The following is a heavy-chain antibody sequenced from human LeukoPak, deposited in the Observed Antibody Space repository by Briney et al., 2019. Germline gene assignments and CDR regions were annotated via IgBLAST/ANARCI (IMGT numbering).Heavy chain of an antibody. J-gene: IGHJ3*01. V-gene: IGHV3-30*02. CDR3: AKDAYSSSSTN. D-gene: IGHD6-13*01. CDR1: GFTFSSYD. Sequence: GGSLRLSCAASGFTFSSYDIHWVRQAPGKGLEWVAFIRYDGSNKYYADSVKGRFTISRDNSKNTLYLQMNSLRAEDTAVYYCAKDAYSSSSTNWGQGTMVTVSS. CDR2: IRYDGSNK.